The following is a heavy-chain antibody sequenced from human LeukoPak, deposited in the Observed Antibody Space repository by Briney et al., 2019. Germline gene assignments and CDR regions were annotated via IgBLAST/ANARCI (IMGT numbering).Heavy chain of an antibody. J-gene: IGHJ5*02. CDR3: ARGRRSGLSGAVDH. CDR1: GGPFSAYY. V-gene: IGHV4-34*01. Sequence: PSETLSLTCAVYGGPFSAYYWFWIRQPPGKGLEWIGEVTHSGSFNYNPSLKSRITISVDTSKNQFSLRVTSVTAADTAVYYCARGRRSGLSGAVDHWGQGTLVTVSS. CDR2: VTHSGSF. D-gene: IGHD6-19*01.